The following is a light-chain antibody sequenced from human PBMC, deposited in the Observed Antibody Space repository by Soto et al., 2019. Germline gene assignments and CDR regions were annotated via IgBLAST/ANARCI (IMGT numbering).Light chain of an antibody. J-gene: IGKJ4*01. CDR1: QSVSNNY. Sequence: EIVLTQAPGTLSLSPGERAPLSCRTSQSVSNNYLAWYRQKPGQAPRLLIFGASSRATGIPDRFSGGGSETDFTLTISRLESEDSAVYYCQQYGISPFTFGGGTKVDIK. V-gene: IGKV3-20*01. CDR3: QQYGISPFT. CDR2: GAS.